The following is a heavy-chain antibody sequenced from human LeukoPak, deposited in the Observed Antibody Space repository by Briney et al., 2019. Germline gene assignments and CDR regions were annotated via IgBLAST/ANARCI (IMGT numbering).Heavy chain of an antibody. CDR1: GFTFTVYY. CDR2: INPNSGGT. Sequence: ASVKVSCKASGFTFTVYYMHWVRLAPGQGLEWMGWINPNSGGTNYAQKFQGRVTMTRDTSISTAYMELSRLRSDDTAVYYCRTDRYGDYGDYIDYWGQGTLVTVSS. CDR3: RTDRYGDYGDYIDY. D-gene: IGHD4-17*01. V-gene: IGHV1-2*02. J-gene: IGHJ4*02.